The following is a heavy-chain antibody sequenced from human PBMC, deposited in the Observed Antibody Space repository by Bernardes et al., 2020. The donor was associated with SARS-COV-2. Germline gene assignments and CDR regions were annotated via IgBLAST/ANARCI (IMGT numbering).Heavy chain of an antibody. CDR1: GFTFSSSA. V-gene: IGHV3-23*01. CDR2: ISGSGGST. Sequence: SGRLSCAASGFTFSSSAMSWVRQAPGKGLEWVSAISGSGGSTYYADSVKGRFTISRDNSKNTLYLQMNSLRAEDTAVYYCAKGGDFWSGYMFDYWGQGTLVTVSS. CDR3: AKGGDFWSGYMFDY. D-gene: IGHD3-3*01. J-gene: IGHJ4*02.